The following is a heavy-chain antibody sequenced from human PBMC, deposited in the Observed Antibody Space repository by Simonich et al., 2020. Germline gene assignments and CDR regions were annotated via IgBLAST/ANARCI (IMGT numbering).Heavy chain of an antibody. Sequence: QVQLQESGPGLVKPSETLSLTCAVSGYSISSGYYWGWIRQPQGKGLEWIVSIYPSENTYYNPSLKSRVTISVDTSKNQFSLKLSSVTAADTAVYYCARVGYSNYYYYGMDVWGQGTTVTVSS. CDR3: ARVGYSNYYYYGMDV. CDR2: IYPSENT. D-gene: IGHD6-13*01. CDR1: GYSISSGYY. J-gene: IGHJ6*02. V-gene: IGHV4-38-2*01.